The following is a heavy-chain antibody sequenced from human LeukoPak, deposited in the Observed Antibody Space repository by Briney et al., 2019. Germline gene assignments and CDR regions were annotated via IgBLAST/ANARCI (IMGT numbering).Heavy chain of an antibody. CDR3: ARDDIRNYYYYGMDV. V-gene: IGHV3-21*01. Sequence: GGSLRLSCAASGFTFSSYSMNWVRHAPGKGLEWVSSISSSSSYIYYADSVKGRFTISRDNAKNSLYLQMNSLRAEDTAVYYCARDDIRNYYYYGMDVWGQGTMVTVSS. D-gene: IGHD5-12*01. J-gene: IGHJ6*02. CDR1: GFTFSSYS. CDR2: ISSSSSYI.